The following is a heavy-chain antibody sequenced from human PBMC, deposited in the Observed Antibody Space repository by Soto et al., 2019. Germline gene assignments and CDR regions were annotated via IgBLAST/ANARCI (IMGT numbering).Heavy chain of an antibody. Sequence: QPGGSLRLSCAASGFTFSKYDMHWVRQPTGKGLEWVSAIGTAADTYYPGSVKGRFTISRDNAKNSLYLQMNSLRAEDTAVYYCARALAGSLGNWFDPWGQGILVTVSS. CDR1: GFTFSKYD. D-gene: IGHD3-10*01. CDR2: IGTAADT. CDR3: ARALAGSLGNWFDP. V-gene: IGHV3-13*01. J-gene: IGHJ5*02.